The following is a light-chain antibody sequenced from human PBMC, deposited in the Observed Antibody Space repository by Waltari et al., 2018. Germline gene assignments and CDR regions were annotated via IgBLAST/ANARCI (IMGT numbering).Light chain of an antibody. J-gene: IGKJ4*01. CDR1: QSISTW. Sequence: DIQLTQSPSTLSASVGDRVTIPCRASQSISTWLAWYQQKPGKAPKLLIYKASTLETGVPSRFSGSGSGTEFTLTISSLQPDDFATYFCQQYNSYLLTFGGGTKVEIQ. CDR2: KAS. V-gene: IGKV1-5*03. CDR3: QQYNSYLLT.